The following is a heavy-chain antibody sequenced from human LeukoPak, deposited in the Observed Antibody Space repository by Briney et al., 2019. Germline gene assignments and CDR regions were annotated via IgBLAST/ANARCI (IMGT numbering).Heavy chain of an antibody. J-gene: IGHJ3*02. CDR1: GGSISSSSYY. V-gene: IGHV4-39*07. Sequence: ASETLSLTCTVSGGSISSSSYYWGWIRQPPGKGLEWIGSIYYSGSTYYNPSLKSRVTISVDTSKNQFSLKLSSVTAADTAVYFCARGPYSYDSSGAFDIWGQGTMVTVSS. CDR3: ARGPYSYDSSGAFDI. CDR2: IYYSGST. D-gene: IGHD3-22*01.